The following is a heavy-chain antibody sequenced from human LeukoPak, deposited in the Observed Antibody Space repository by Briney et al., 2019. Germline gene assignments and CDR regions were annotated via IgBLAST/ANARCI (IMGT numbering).Heavy chain of an antibody. Sequence: ASVKVSCKASGYTFTSYYMHWVRQAPGQGLEWIGIINPSGGSTSYAQKFQGRVTMTRDTSTSTVYMELSSLRSEDTAVYYCARDLANYYDSSGYYPEDYWGQGTLVTVSS. CDR2: INPSGGST. CDR1: GYTFTSYY. CDR3: ARDLANYYDSSGYYPEDY. J-gene: IGHJ4*02. V-gene: IGHV1-46*01. D-gene: IGHD3-22*01.